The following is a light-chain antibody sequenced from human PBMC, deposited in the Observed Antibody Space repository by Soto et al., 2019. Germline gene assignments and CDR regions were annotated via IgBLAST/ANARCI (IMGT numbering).Light chain of an antibody. CDR1: ESIATW. J-gene: IGKJ2*01. CDR2: DAS. CDR3: HQYNSY. V-gene: IGKV1-5*01. Sequence: GDRFTITCRASESIATWLAWYKQKPGQAPKLLIYDASRLESGVPSRFSGGGSGTEFTLTISGLQPEDFATYYCHQYNSYFGPGTKLEI.